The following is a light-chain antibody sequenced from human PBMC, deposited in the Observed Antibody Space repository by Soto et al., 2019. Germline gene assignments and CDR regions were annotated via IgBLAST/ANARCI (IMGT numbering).Light chain of an antibody. V-gene: IGKV3-15*01. CDR3: QQYNNWT. Sequence: EIVMTQSPATLSVSPGERATLSCRASQSVSSNLAWYQQKPGHAPRLLIYGASSGSGTEFTLTISSLQSEDFAVYYCQQYNNWTFGQGTKVEIK. CDR2: GAS. J-gene: IGKJ1*01. CDR1: QSVSSN.